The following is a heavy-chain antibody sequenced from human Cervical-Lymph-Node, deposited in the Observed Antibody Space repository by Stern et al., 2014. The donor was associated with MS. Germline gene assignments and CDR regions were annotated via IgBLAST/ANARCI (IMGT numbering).Heavy chain of an antibody. V-gene: IGHV5-51*01. CDR1: GYSFSNFW. D-gene: IGHD3-22*01. CDR2: IYPEDSDT. J-gene: IGHJ3*02. CDR3: VRRRDSDSYDTFDI. Sequence: EVQLVQSGAEVKKPGESLKISCKTSGYSFSNFWIGWVRQKPGKGLEWMGIIYPEDSDTTYSPSFQGHVTISADEFISTAYLQWRSLKASDTAMYYCVRRRDSDSYDTFDIWGQGTMLIVSS.